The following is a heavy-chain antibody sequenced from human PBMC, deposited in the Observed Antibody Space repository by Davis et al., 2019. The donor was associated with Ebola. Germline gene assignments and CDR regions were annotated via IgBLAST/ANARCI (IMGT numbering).Heavy chain of an antibody. CDR1: GFTFSTYW. Sequence: GESLKISCAASGFTFSTYWMSWVRQAPGKGLEWVGLIWYDGSKKYYADSVKGRFTISRDNSKNTMYLQMNSLRAEDTAVYSCARSPSGYYYYMDVWGKGTTVTVSS. J-gene: IGHJ6*03. CDR2: IWYDGSKK. V-gene: IGHV3-33*08. D-gene: IGHD6-6*01. CDR3: ARSPSGYYYYMDV.